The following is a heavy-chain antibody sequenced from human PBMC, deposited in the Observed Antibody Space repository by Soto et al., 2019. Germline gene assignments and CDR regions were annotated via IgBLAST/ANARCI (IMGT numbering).Heavy chain of an antibody. D-gene: IGHD3-10*01. CDR2: VNPIVSMS. Sequence: QVQLVQSGAEVKRPGSSVKVSCKASGDTFNFYSINWVRQAPGLGLEWMGRVNPIVSMSNYAQRFQGRVTITAHNSTTTAYMELSGLRSEDTAIYYCATSYGSGYRAFDYWGQGALVTVSS. V-gene: IGHV1-69*04. CDR3: ATSYGSGYRAFDY. CDR1: GDTFNFYS. J-gene: IGHJ4*02.